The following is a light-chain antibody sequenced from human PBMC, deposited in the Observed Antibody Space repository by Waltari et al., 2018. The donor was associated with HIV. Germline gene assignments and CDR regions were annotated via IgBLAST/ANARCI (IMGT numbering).Light chain of an antibody. V-gene: IGLV2-14*01. CDR2: DVS. CDR1: SSDVGSYNY. J-gene: IGLJ3*02. CDR3: SSYTSRV. Sequence: QSALTQPASVSGSPGQSITISCTGTSSDVGSYNYVSWYQQHPGKAPKLMIYDVSKRPSGVSNRFSGSKSGNTASLTISGLQAEDEADYYCSSYTSRVFGGGTKLTVL.